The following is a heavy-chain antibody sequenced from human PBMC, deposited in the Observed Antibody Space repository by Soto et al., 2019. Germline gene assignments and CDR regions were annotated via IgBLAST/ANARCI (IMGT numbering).Heavy chain of an antibody. CDR3: ARRQSGGFHRYFDS. D-gene: IGHD2-15*01. CDR1: GGTFSTNP. CDR2: TSPIFGSG. V-gene: IGHV1-69*06. J-gene: IGHJ4*02. Sequence: QVQLVQSGAEVKMPGSSVKVSCKASGGTFSTNPISWVRQAPGQGLEWMGGTSPIFGSGSSSQTFHGRLTVTADKSTNTACMELSNLTSGDTAVYYCARRQSGGFHRYFDSWGQGTLVTVSS.